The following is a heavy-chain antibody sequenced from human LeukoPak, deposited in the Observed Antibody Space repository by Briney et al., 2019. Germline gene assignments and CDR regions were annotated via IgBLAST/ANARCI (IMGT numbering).Heavy chain of an antibody. CDR2: IRLEGSKK. D-gene: IGHD3-10*01. J-gene: IGHJ5*02. Sequence: GGPLRFCSGAFGFTFSSYGVHWVHHAPGKGEEWVAFIRLEGSKKFYADSAKGRFTISRDKSRNTLYLEMNSLRGEETAVYYCVKDLMRDRWFGESWGQGTLVTVSS. V-gene: IGHV3-30*02. CDR3: VKDLMRDRWFGES. CDR1: GFTFSSYG.